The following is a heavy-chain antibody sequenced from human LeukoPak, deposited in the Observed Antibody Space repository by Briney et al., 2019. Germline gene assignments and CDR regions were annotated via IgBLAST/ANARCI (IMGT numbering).Heavy chain of an antibody. Sequence: SVKVSCKASGGTFSSYAISWVRQAPGQGLEWMGGIIPIFGTANYAQKFQGRVTITADESTSTAYMELSSLRSEDTAVYYCARCRGGYSYDSGLYYFDYWGQGTLVTVSS. V-gene: IGHV1-69*13. D-gene: IGHD5-18*01. J-gene: IGHJ4*02. CDR3: ARCRGGYSYDSGLYYFDY. CDR1: GGTFSSYA. CDR2: IIPIFGTA.